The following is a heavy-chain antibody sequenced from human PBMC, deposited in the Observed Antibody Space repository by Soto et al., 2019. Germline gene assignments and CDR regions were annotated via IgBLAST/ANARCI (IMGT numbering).Heavy chain of an antibody. CDR1: GITFSSYS. J-gene: IGHJ4*02. CDR3: VGDQDVHTPMVHGNY. D-gene: IGHD5-18*01. CDR2: ISSSKTT. Sequence: EVQLVESGGGLVQPGESLRLSCTASGITFSSYSMNWVRQAPGKGLEWLSYISSSKTTYADSVKGRFTISRDNAKNSVYLLMNSLRDEDTAVYYCVGDQDVHTPMVHGNYWVLGTRVTVS. V-gene: IGHV3-48*02.